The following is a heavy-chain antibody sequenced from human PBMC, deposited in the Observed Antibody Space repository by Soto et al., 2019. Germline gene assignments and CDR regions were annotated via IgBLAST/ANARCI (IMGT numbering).Heavy chain of an antibody. Sequence: SETLSLTCTVSGGSISDYYWSWIRQPPGKGLEWIGYFSYVRGTNNSPSLKSRATISGDTSKNQFSLKLSSVTAADTAVYYCASGGYSYGYYFDYWGQGTLVTVSS. CDR3: ASGGYSYGYYFDY. J-gene: IGHJ4*02. CDR1: GGSISDYY. D-gene: IGHD5-18*01. V-gene: IGHV4-59*01. CDR2: FSYVRGT.